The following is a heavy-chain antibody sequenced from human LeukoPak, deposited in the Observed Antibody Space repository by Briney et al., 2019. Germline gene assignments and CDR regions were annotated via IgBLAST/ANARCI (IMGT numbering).Heavy chain of an antibody. CDR3: TRVQAGRSGLMDV. CDR2: IDPDESTT. J-gene: IGHJ6*02. D-gene: IGHD2-8*02. V-gene: IGHV3-74*01. Sequence: GGSLRLSCAASGFTLSDYWMHWVRQVPGEGLVWVSRIDPDESTTNYADSVKGRFTTSRDNAKNTLYLQMNSLRAEDTALYYCTRVQAGRSGLMDVWGRGTTVTVSS. CDR1: GFTLSDYW.